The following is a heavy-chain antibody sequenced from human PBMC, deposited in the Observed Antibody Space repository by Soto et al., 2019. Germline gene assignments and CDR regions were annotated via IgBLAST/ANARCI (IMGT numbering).Heavy chain of an antibody. D-gene: IGHD4-17*01. V-gene: IGHV3-30-3*01. CDR1: GFTFSSYA. CDR3: ARGPTTIYGDLDY. J-gene: IGHJ4*02. CDR2: ISYDGSNK. Sequence: QVPLVESGGGVVQPGRSLRLSCAASGFTFSSYAMHWVRQAPGKGLEWVAVISYDGSNKYYADSVKGRFTISRDNSKHTLYLQMNSLRAEDTAVYYCARGPTTIYGDLDYWGQGTLVTVSS.